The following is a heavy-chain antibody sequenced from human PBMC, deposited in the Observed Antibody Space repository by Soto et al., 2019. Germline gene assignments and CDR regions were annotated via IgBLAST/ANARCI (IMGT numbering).Heavy chain of an antibody. D-gene: IGHD3-22*01. CDR3: TREINTASSAYYSFDY. V-gene: IGHV1-18*01. Sequence: XAVKVASKPSGYPLTAYGLAWLRQSPGQRPEWMGWVSTNDDSTNYAQKFQGRVTMTTDRSTTTTYMELRSLRDDYTAVYYRTREINTASSAYYSFDYWGQRTLVTVSS. CDR1: GYPLTAYG. J-gene: IGHJ4*02. CDR2: VSTNDDST.